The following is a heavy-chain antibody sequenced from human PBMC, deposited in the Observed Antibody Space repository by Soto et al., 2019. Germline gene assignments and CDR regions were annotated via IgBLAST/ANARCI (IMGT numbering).Heavy chain of an antibody. CDR2: IIPSFGPA. J-gene: IGHJ5*02. Sequence: WPHQEQGPELEWVGGIIPSFGPANYSQKFQGRVTITADKCTSSAYMELSSLRSEDTAAYYCARGGARFWGFTNWFDLRGEAPLVNVSS. V-gene: IGHV1-69*06. D-gene: IGHD3-16*01. CDR3: ARGGARFWGFTNWFDL.